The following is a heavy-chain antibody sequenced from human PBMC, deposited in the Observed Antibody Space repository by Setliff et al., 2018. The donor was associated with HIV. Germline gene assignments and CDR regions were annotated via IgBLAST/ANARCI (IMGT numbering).Heavy chain of an antibody. D-gene: IGHD3-10*01. J-gene: IGHJ4*02. Sequence: GGSLRLSCAASGFTFDDYTMHWVRQAPGKAPEWVSLINWDGGSTYYSDSVKGRFTISRDNNKNSLYLEMNSLRGEDTAFYFCAKASGSGTYFPSPPDSWGQGTLVTVSS. CDR3: AKASGSGTYFPSPPDS. V-gene: IGHV3-43D*03. CDR2: INWDGGST. CDR1: GFTFDDYT.